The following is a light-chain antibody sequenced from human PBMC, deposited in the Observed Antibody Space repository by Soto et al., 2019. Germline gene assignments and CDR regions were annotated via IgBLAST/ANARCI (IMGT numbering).Light chain of an antibody. V-gene: IGKV3D-20*02. CDR3: QQYNNWLRGT. CDR2: GAS. Sequence: EIVFTQSAATLSLSKGERATLSCRASQSVSSSYLAWYQQKPGQAPRLLIYGASSRATGIPDRFSGSGSGTDFTLTISRLEPEDFAVYYCQQYNNWLRGTFGQGTKVDIK. J-gene: IGKJ1*01. CDR1: QSVSSSY.